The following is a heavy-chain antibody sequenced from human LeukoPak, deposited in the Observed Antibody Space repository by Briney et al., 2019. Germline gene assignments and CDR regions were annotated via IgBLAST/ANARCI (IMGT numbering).Heavy chain of an antibody. Sequence: SETLSLTCAVSGGSISSSNWWSWVRQPPGKGLEWIGEIYHSGSTNYNPSLKSRVTISVDKSKNQFSLKLSSVTAADTAVYYCARDSYVWGSYCFDYWGQGTLVTVSS. D-gene: IGHD3-16*01. J-gene: IGHJ4*02. CDR2: IYHSGST. CDR3: ARDSYVWGSYCFDY. V-gene: IGHV4-4*02. CDR1: GGSISSSNW.